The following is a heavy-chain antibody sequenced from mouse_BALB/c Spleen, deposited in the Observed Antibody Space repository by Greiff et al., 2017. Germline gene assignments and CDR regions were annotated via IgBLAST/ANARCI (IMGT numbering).Heavy chain of an antibody. V-gene: IGHV2-6-5*01. D-gene: IGHD2-1*01. CDR2: IWGGGST. J-gene: IGHJ3*01. CDR1: GFSLTDYG. CDR3: ANIYYGNYVGFAY. Sequence: QVQLKQSGPGLVAPSQSLSITCTVSGFSLTDYGVSWIRQPPGKGLEWLGVIWGGGSTYYNSALKSRLSISKDNSKSQVFLKMNSLQTDDTAMYYCANIYYGNYVGFAYWGQGTLVTVSA.